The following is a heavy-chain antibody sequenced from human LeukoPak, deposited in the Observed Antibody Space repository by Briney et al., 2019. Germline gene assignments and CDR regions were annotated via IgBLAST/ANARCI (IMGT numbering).Heavy chain of an antibody. CDR3: AREGDYYDSSGYGQGEYYYYYMDV. D-gene: IGHD3-22*01. V-gene: IGHV3-30*04. Sequence: GGSLRLSCAASGFTFSSYAMHWVRQAPGKGLEWVAVISYDGSNKYYADSVKGRFTISRDNSKNTLYLQMNSLRPEDTAVYYCAREGDYYDSSGYGQGEYYYYYMDVWGKGTTVTVSS. CDR1: GFTFSSYA. CDR2: ISYDGSNK. J-gene: IGHJ6*03.